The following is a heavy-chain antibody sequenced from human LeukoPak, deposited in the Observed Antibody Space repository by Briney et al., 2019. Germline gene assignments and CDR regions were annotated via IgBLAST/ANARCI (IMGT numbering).Heavy chain of an antibody. CDR3: AKANYYGLGSYPNDFDY. J-gene: IGHJ4*02. Sequence: GGSLRLSCAASEFTFSSYAMSWVRQAPREGLEWVSGISGSGGSTYYADSVKGRVTISRDNSKNTLYLQMTSRRAEDTAIYYCAKANYYGLGSYPNDFDYWGQGTLVTVSS. CDR2: ISGSGGST. D-gene: IGHD3-10*01. V-gene: IGHV3-23*01. CDR1: EFTFSSYA.